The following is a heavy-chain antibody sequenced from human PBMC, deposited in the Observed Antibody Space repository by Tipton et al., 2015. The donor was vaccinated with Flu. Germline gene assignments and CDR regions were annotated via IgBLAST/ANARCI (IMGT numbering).Heavy chain of an antibody. CDR1: GFSLSSYW. Sequence: SLRLSCAASGFSLSSYWMSWVRQSPGKGLEWVANMKEDGSEKYNVDSVKGRFTISRDNAKKSLYLQMNSLRAEDAGIYFCARENYDIWSYYHFFEYWGQGVLVTVSS. V-gene: IGHV3-7*01. CDR2: MKEDGSEK. CDR3: ARENYDIWSYYHFFEY. J-gene: IGHJ4*02. D-gene: IGHD3-3*01.